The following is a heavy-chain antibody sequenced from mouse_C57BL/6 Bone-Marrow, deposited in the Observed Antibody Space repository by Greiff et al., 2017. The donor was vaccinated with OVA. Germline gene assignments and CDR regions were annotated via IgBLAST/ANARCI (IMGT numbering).Heavy chain of an antibody. J-gene: IGHJ4*01. CDR1: GFNIKDDY. CDR2: IDPENGDT. CDR3: TSYDYDEAYYAMDY. D-gene: IGHD2-4*01. Sequence: EVHLVESGAELVRPGASVKLSCTASGFNIKDDYMHWVKQRPEQGLEWIGWIDPENGDTEYASKFQGKATITADTSSNTAYLQLSSLTSEDTAVYYCTSYDYDEAYYAMDYWGQGTSVTVSS. V-gene: IGHV14-4*01.